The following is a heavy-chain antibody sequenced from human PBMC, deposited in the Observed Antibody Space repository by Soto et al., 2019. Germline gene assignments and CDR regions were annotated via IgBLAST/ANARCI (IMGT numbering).Heavy chain of an antibody. V-gene: IGHV4-59*01. CDR1: GGSISIYY. Sequence: SETLSLTCTVSGGSISIYYWSWIRHPPGKGLEWIGYIYYSGSTNYNPSLKSRVTISVDTSKNQFSLKLSSVTAADTAVYYCARVGLGTLDAFDIWGQGTMVTVSS. J-gene: IGHJ3*02. D-gene: IGHD1-7*01. CDR2: IYYSGST. CDR3: ARVGLGTLDAFDI.